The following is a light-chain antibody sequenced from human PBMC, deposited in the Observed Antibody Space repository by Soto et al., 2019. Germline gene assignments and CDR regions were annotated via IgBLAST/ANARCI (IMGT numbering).Light chain of an antibody. CDR2: EVT. V-gene: IGLV2-8*01. CDR1: SSDVGAYKY. J-gene: IGLJ3*02. CDR3: TSYVGNDIWV. Sequence: QSVLTQPPSASGSPGQSVTISCTGTSSDVGAYKYVSWYQQYPGKAPKLMIYEVTKRPSGVPGRFSGSKSGNTASLTVSGLQAEDEADYYCTSYVGNDIWVFGGGTQLTVL.